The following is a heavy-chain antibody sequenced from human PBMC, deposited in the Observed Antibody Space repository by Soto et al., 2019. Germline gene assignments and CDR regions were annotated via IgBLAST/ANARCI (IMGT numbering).Heavy chain of an antibody. CDR3: AKDRSSGSPYYGMDF. J-gene: IGHJ6*02. CDR2: FKWNSGDV. D-gene: IGHD3-10*01. V-gene: IGHV3-9*01. Sequence: LRLSCAASGFTFGDYAMHWVRQVPGKGLEWVSGFKWNSGDVGYADSVKGRFTISRDNARNSLYLQMNSLRPEDTAVYYCAKDRSSGSPYYGMDFWGQGTMVTVSS. CDR1: GFTFGDYA.